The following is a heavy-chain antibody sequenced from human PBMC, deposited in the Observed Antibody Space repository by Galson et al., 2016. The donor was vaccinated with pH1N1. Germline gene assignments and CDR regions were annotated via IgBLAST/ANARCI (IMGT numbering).Heavy chain of an antibody. J-gene: IGHJ6*02. CDR1: GYTFSNYD. CDR2: ISPIFGSI. V-gene: IGHV1-69*06. CDR3: ATAGPLVREILYFSYAMDV. D-gene: IGHD3-10*01. Sequence: VKVSCKASGYTFSNYDINWLRQAPGQGLEWMGGISPIFGSINYAQRFQGRVTITADIFANTAYVELSSLRSEDTAIYYCATAGPLVREILYFSYAMDVWGQGTTVTVSS.